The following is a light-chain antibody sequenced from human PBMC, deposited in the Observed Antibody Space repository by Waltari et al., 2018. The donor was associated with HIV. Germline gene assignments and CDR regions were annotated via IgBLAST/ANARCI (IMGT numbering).Light chain of an antibody. V-gene: IGLV1-40*01. CDR1: SSNIGAGFD. CDR2: GNS. CDR3: QSYDRSLSGYVV. Sequence: QSLLTQPPSVSGAPGQRVTISCTGSSSNIGAGFDVHWYQQLPGTVPKLLIYGNSNRPSGVPHRFSGSKSGTSASLAITGLQAEDEADYYCQSYDRSLSGYVVFGGGT. J-gene: IGLJ2*01.